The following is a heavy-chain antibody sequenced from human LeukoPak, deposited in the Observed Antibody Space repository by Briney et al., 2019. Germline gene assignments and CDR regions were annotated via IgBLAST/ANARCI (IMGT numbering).Heavy chain of an antibody. CDR2: IIPIFGTA. J-gene: IGHJ3*02. V-gene: IGHV1-69*13. CDR1: GYTFTSYY. D-gene: IGHD2-21*01. CDR3: ARTLSDKIVVVALRLGFDI. Sequence: ASVKVSCKASGYTFTSYYMHWVRQAPGQGLEWMGGIIPIFGTANYAQKFQGRVTITADESTSTAYMELSSLRSEDTAVYYCARTLSDKIVVVALRLGFDIWGQGTMVTVSS.